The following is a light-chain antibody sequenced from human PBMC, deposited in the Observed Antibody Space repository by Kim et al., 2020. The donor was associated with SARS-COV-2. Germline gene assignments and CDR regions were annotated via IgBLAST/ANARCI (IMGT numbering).Light chain of an antibody. CDR3: CSYAGSYARYV. CDR2: DVT. J-gene: IGLJ1*01. CDR1: SSDVGVYDY. V-gene: IGLV2-11*01. Sequence: QSALTQPRSVSGSPGQSVTISCTGTSSDVGVYDYVSWYQQHPGKAPKLMIYDVTKRPSGVPDRFSASKSGNTASLTISGLQAEDEADYYCCSYAGSYARYVFGTGTKVTVL.